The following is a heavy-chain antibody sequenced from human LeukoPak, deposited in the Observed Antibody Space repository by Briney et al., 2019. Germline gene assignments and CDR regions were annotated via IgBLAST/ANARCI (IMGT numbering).Heavy chain of an antibody. CDR2: ISSSGSTK. D-gene: IGHD2/OR15-2a*01. CDR1: GITFSGYS. CDR3: ARGGLSIMGY. V-gene: IGHV3-48*01. J-gene: IGHJ4*02. Sequence: GGSLRLSCGASGITFSGYSMNWVRQAPGKGLEWVSYISSSGSTKYYADSVKGRFTISRDNARNSLYLQMNSLRAEDTAVYFCARGGLSIMGYWGQGTLVTVSS.